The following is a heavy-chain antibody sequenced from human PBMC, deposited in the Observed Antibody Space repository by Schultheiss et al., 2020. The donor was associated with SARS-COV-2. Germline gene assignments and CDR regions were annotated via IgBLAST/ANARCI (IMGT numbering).Heavy chain of an antibody. CDR2: VSYTGNS. D-gene: IGHD6-19*01. J-gene: IGHJ5*02. CDR3: ARSNRGWYRTGWFDP. Sequence: SETLSLTCTVSGGSFTSDYWSWIRQPPGKGLEWTGHVSYTGNSNYNPSLKSRVTISVDTSKNQFSLKLSSVTAADTAVYYCARSNRGWYRTGWFDPWGQGTLVTVSS. CDR1: GGSFTSDY. V-gene: IGHV4-59*12.